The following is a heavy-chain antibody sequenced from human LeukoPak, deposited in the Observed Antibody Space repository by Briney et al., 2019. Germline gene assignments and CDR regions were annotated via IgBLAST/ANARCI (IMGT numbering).Heavy chain of an antibody. J-gene: IGHJ2*01. V-gene: IGHV3-30-3*01. Sequence: GGSLRLSCAASGFTFNNHAMHWVRQAPGKGLEWVAIISYDGSSKWSTDSLKGRFTISRDNSKSTLYLQMDSLRTEDTALYYCAREGLGIDYYFDLWGRGTLVTVSS. CDR2: ISYDGSSK. CDR1: GFTFNNHA. D-gene: IGHD7-27*01. CDR3: AREGLGIDYYFDL.